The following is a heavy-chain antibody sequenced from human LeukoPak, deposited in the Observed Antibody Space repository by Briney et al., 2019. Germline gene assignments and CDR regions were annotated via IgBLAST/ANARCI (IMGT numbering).Heavy chain of an antibody. V-gene: IGHV3-48*01. Sequence: GGPLRLSCAASGFTFSSYNMNWVRQAPGKGLEWVSYITGSSSSIYYADSVKGRFTISRDNAKNSLYLQMNSLRAEDTAVYYCAREPTYTSSWFASCDYWGQGTPVTVSS. CDR1: GFTFSSYN. CDR2: ITGSSSSI. J-gene: IGHJ4*02. CDR3: AREPTYTSSWFASCDY. D-gene: IGHD6-13*01.